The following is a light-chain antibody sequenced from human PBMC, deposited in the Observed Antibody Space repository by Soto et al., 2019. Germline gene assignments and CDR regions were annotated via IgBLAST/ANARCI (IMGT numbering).Light chain of an antibody. CDR1: QGFSSY. V-gene: IGKV1-9*01. J-gene: IGKJ5*01. Sequence: IQLTQSPSALSSSLGYIFTIPCRASQGFSSYLAWYQQKPGKAPKLLIYAASTLQSGVPPRFSGSGSGTDFTLTISSLQPEDFATYYCQQLNSYPITFGHGTRLEI. CDR2: AAS. CDR3: QQLNSYPIT.